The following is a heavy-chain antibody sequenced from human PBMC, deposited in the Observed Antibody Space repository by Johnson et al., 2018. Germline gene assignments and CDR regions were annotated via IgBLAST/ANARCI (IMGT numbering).Heavy chain of an antibody. V-gene: IGHV3-23*04. CDR2: ISGSGGGT. D-gene: IGHD6-19*01. Sequence: LVESGGGLVKPGGSLRLSCAASGFTFSSYAMNWVRQAPGKGLEWVSAISGSGGGTYYADSVTGRFTISRDNSKNTLYLQMNSLKTEDNAVYYCTPESIAVAAYDAFDIWGQGTMVTVSS. J-gene: IGHJ3*02. CDR1: GFTFSSYA. CDR3: TPESIAVAAYDAFDI.